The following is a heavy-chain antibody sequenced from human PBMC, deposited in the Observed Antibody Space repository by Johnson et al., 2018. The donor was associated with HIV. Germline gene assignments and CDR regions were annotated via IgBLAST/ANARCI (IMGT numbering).Heavy chain of an antibody. V-gene: IGHV3-15*01. J-gene: IGHJ3*02. CDR3: TICITMIVVVTTDAFDI. D-gene: IGHD3-22*01. Sequence: VQLVESGGGLVKPGGSLRLSCTASGFTFSNAWMSWVRQAPGKGLEWVGRIKSKTDAGTTDYAAPVKGRFTISRDDSKNTLYLQMNSLKTEDTAVYYCTICITMIVVVTTDAFDIWGQGTMVTVSS. CDR2: IKSKTDAGTT. CDR1: GFTFSNAW.